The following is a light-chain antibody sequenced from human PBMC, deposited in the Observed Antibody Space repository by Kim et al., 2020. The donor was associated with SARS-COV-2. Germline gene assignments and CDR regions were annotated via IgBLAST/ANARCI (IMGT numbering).Light chain of an antibody. CDR1: QSVGSS. Sequence: APGETATLSGRASQSVGSSLAWYQQKPGQAPRLLIYDSSTRATGIPARFSGTGSGTDFTLTIISLEPEDFAVYYCQQRSNWPPITFGQGTRLEIK. CDR2: DSS. J-gene: IGKJ5*01. V-gene: IGKV3-11*01. CDR3: QQRSNWPPIT.